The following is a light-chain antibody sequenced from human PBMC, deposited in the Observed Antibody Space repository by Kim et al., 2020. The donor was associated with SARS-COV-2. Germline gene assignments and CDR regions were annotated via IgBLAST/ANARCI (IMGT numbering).Light chain of an antibody. Sequence: KTVTISCTRSSGSIAINYVQWYQLRPGSAPTTVIYEDNQRPSGVPVRFSGSIDSSSNSASLTISGLKTEDEADYYCQSYDSSNPVVFGGGTQLTVL. J-gene: IGLJ2*01. CDR3: QSYDSSNPVV. V-gene: IGLV6-57*03. CDR1: SGSIAINY. CDR2: EDN.